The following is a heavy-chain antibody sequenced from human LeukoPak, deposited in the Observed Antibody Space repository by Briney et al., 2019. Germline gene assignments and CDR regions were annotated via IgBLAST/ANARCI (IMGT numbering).Heavy chain of an antibody. CDR2: IYYSGST. CDR3: AKGDTTWELPHDY. Sequence: SETLSLTCTVSGGSISSYYWSWIRQPPGKGLECIGYIYYSGSTNYNPSLKSRVTISVDTSKNQFSLKLSSVTAADTAVYYCAKGDTTWELPHDYWGQGTLVTVSS. V-gene: IGHV4-59*08. D-gene: IGHD1-26*01. J-gene: IGHJ4*02. CDR1: GGSISSYY.